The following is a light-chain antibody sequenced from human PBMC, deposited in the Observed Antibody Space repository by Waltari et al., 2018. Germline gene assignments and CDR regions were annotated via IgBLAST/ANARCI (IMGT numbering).Light chain of an antibody. J-gene: IGLJ1*01. Sequence: QSALTQPASVSGSPGQSITISCTGTIRDVGGSYYLSWYQQHPGKAPKVVIFDVSYRPSGFSNRFSASKSGNTASLTISGLQAEDEADYYCTSYSSSHGLVFGTGTKVTVL. CDR2: DVS. V-gene: IGLV2-14*03. CDR3: TSYSSSHGLV. CDR1: IRDVGGSYY.